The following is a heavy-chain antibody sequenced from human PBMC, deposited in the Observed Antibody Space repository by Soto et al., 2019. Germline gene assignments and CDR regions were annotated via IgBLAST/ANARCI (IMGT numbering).Heavy chain of an antibody. CDR3: ARRHRRSGEFDY. D-gene: IGHD7-27*01. CDR1: GGSISSSSYY. V-gene: IGHV4-39*01. J-gene: IGHJ4*02. Sequence: SETLSLTCTVSGGSISSSSYYWGWIRQPPGKGLEWIGSIYYSGSTYYNPSLKSRVTISVDTSKNQFSLKLSSVTAADTAVYYCARRHRRSGEFDYWGQGTLVTVSS. CDR2: IYYSGST.